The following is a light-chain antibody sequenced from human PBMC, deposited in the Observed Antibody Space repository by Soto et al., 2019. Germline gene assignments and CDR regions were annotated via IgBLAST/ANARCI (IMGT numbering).Light chain of an antibody. V-gene: IGKV1-5*03. J-gene: IGKJ1*01. Sequence: IQMTQSPSTLSASVGDRVTITCRASQSISNWLAWYQQNPGKAPNLLIYKASSLKSGVPLRFSGSGSGTEFTLTINSLQPDDFATYYCQQYDTYWTFGQGTKVDI. CDR3: QQYDTYWT. CDR2: KAS. CDR1: QSISNW.